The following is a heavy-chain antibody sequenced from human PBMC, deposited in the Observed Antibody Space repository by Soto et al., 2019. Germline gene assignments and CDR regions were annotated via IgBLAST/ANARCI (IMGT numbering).Heavy chain of an antibody. J-gene: IGHJ6*02. CDR3: ARRYGSGRYSLGNEYYYYYYGMDV. CDR1: GYSFTSYW. Sequence: GESVKISCXGSGYSFTSYWIGWVRQMPGKGLEWMGIIYPGDSDTRYSPSFQGQVTISADKSISTAYLQWSSLKASDTAMYYCARRYGSGRYSLGNEYYYYYYGMDVWGQGTTVTVSS. V-gene: IGHV5-51*01. CDR2: IYPGDSDT. D-gene: IGHD3-10*01.